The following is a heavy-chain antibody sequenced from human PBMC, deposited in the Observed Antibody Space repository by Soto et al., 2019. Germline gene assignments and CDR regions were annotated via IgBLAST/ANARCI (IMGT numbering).Heavy chain of an antibody. D-gene: IGHD3-22*01. CDR1: GGSMSNIY. V-gene: IGHV4-59*01. CDR2: IYYNGNT. Sequence: SETLSLTCTVSGGSMSNIYWSWIRQSPEKGLEWVGYIYYNGNTNYNPSLKSRVTMSVDTSKNQFSLKLSSVTAADTAVYFCAAMLIVGATTYYFEYWDQGNLVPVSS. J-gene: IGHJ4*01. CDR3: AAMLIVGATTYYFEY.